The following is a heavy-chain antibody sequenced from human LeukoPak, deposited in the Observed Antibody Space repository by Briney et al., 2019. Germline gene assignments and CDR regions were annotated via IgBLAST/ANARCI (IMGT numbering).Heavy chain of an antibody. J-gene: IGHJ4*02. V-gene: IGHV4-4*07. D-gene: IGHD3-22*01. CDR3: ARDFSSYYYDSSGSE. Sequence: PSETLSLTCTVSGGSISSYYWSWIRQPAGKGLEWIGRIYTSGSTNYNPSLKSRVTMSVDTSKNQLSLKLSSVTAADTAVYYCARDFSSYYYDSSGSEWGQGTLVTVSS. CDR2: IYTSGST. CDR1: GGSISSYY.